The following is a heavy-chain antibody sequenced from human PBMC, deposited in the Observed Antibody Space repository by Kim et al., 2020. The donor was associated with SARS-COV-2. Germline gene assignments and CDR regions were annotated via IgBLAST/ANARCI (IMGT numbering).Heavy chain of an antibody. CDR3: TRFLASYYCSGFFFSDA. CDR2: IYHSGIT. J-gene: IGHJ3*01. D-gene: IGHD2-8*02. CDR1: GGSISISAW. V-gene: IGHV4-4*02. Sequence: SETLSLTCAVSGGSISISAWWNWVRQTPGKGLEWIGEIYHSGITNYNPSLKSRVNMSVDTSKNPFSLQLRSVTAADTAVSYCTRFLASYYCSGFFFSDA.